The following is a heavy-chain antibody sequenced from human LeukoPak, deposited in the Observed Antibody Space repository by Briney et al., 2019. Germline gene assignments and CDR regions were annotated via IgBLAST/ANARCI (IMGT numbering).Heavy chain of an antibody. V-gene: IGHV3-74*01. J-gene: IGHJ5*02. CDR1: GFTFSSYW. D-gene: IGHD3-3*01. Sequence: GGSLRLSCAASGFTFSSYWMHWVRQAPGKGLGWVSRINTDGSSTSYADSVKGRFTISRDNAKNTLYLQMNSLRAEDTAVYYCAREPPFWSGTGWFDTWGQGTLVTVSS. CDR2: INTDGSST. CDR3: AREPPFWSGTGWFDT.